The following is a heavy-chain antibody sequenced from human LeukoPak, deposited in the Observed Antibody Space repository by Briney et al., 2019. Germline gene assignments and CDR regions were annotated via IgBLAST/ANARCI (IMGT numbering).Heavy chain of an antibody. CDR2: IYWDDDK. J-gene: IGHJ4*02. CDR1: GFSLSTNGVG. CDR3: AHLNRPTRYCSGGSCYLFDY. V-gene: IGHV2-5*02. Sequence: SGPTLVKPTQTLTLTCTFSGFSLSTNGVGVGWIRQPPGKALEWLALIYWDDDKRYSPSLKSRLTITKDTSKNQVVLTMTNMDPVDTATYYCAHLNRPTRYCSGGSCYLFDYWGQGTLVTVS. D-gene: IGHD2-15*01.